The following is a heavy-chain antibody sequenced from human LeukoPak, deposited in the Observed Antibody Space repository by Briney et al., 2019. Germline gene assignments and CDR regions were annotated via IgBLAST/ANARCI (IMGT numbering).Heavy chain of an antibody. CDR1: GYSFISYW. Sequence: GESLKISCKGSGYSFISYWIGWVRQMPGKGLEGMGIIYPGDSDTRYSPSFQGQVTISADKSISTAYLQWSSLKASDTAMYYCARAPANSVYYFEYWGQGTLVTVSS. D-gene: IGHD4-23*01. CDR2: IYPGDSDT. V-gene: IGHV5-51*01. CDR3: ARAPANSVYYFEY. J-gene: IGHJ4*02.